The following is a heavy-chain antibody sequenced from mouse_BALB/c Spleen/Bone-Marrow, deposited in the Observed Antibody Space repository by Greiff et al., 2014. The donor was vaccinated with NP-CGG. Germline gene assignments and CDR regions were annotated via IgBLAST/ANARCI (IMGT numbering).Heavy chain of an antibody. J-gene: IGHJ3*01. Sequence: VQLKHSGGGLVQPGGSLRLSCAASGFDFSRYWMTWVRQAPGKGLEWIGEINPDSSTINYTPSLKDKFIISRDNAKNTLYLQMSKVRSDDTALYYCARNGYYGWIAYWGQGTLVTVSA. D-gene: IGHD2-3*01. V-gene: IGHV4-1*02. CDR3: ARNGYYGWIAY. CDR1: GFDFSRYW. CDR2: INPDSSTI.